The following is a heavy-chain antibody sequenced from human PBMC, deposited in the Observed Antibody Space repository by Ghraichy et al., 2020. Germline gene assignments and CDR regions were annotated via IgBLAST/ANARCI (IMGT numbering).Heavy chain of an antibody. V-gene: IGHV1-2*02. CDR3: ARDYRYCSGTSCYYNWFDP. CDR2: INPNSGGT. J-gene: IGHJ5*02. D-gene: IGHD2-2*01. CDR1: GYTFTGYY. Sequence: ASVKVSCKASGYTFTGYYMHWVRQAPGQGLEWMGWINPNSGGTNYAQKFQGRVTMTRDTSISTAYMELSRLRSDDTAVYYCARDYRYCSGTSCYYNWFDPWGQGTLVTVSS.